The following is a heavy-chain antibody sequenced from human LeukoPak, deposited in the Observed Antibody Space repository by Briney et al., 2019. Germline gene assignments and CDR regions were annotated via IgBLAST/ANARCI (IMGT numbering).Heavy chain of an antibody. CDR3: ATSKYDSSGLSFDY. J-gene: IGHJ4*02. V-gene: IGHV1-69*05. CDR1: GGTFSSYA. CDR2: IIPIFGTA. D-gene: IGHD3-22*01. Sequence: SVKVSCKASGGTFSSYAISWVRQAPGQGLEWMGGIIPIFGTANYAQKFQGRVTMTTDTSTSTAYMELRSLRSDDTAVYYCATSKYDSSGLSFDYWGQGTLVTVSS.